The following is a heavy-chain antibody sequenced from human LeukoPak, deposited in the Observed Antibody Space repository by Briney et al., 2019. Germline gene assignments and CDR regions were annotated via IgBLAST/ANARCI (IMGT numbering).Heavy chain of an antibody. Sequence: GGSLRLSCAASGFTFSSYWMSWVRQAPGKGLEWVANIKQDGSEKYYVDSVKGRFTISRGNAKNSLYLQMNSLRAEDTAVYYCARDQKGVRGVYYYYYGMDVWGQGTTVTVSS. D-gene: IGHD3-10*01. CDR1: GFTFSSYW. CDR3: ARDQKGVRGVYYYYYGMDV. J-gene: IGHJ6*02. V-gene: IGHV3-7*03. CDR2: IKQDGSEK.